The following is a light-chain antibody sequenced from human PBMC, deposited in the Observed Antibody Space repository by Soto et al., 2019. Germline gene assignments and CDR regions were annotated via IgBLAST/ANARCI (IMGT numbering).Light chain of an antibody. J-gene: IGLJ1*01. CDR2: DVA. V-gene: IGLV2-14*03. Sequence: QSALTQPASVSGSPGQSISISCTGTSSDVGRYNLVSWYQQRPGKAPKLIIYDVANRPSGISNRFSGSKSGNTASLTISGLQAEDEADYYCSSYTGSTSLVYVFGTGTKLTVL. CDR1: SSDVGRYNL. CDR3: SSYTGSTSLVYV.